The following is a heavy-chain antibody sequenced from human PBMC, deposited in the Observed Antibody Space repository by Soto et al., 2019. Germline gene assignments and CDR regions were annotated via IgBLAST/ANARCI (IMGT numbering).Heavy chain of an antibody. CDR3: ARESPFDP. CDR2: ISSSGSTI. Sequence: DFYMSCIHQAPGKGLEWVSYISSSGSTIYYADSVKGRFTISRDNAKNSLYLQMNSLRAEETAVYYCARESPFDPWGKGTLVTVSS. J-gene: IGHJ5*02. CDR1: DFY. V-gene: IGHV3-11*01.